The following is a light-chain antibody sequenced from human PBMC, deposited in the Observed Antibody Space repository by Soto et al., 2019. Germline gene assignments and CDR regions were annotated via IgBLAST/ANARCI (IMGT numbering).Light chain of an antibody. CDR3: QQHNSYPLT. CDR1: QDIRSD. Sequence: DIQMTQSPSSLSASVGDRVTITCRASQDIRSDLGWYHQKLGKHPKRVIYAASSLQSGVPSRFSGSGPGTEFTFTISSLQPEDFAIYYCQQHNSYPLTFGGGTKVEIK. V-gene: IGKV1-17*01. CDR2: AAS. J-gene: IGKJ4*01.